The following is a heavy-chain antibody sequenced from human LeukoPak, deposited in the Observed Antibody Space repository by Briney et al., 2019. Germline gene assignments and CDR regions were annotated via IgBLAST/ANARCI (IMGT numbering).Heavy chain of an antibody. CDR2: IYYSGST. CDR1: GGSVSSSSYY. CDR3: ARDPGMERFGVVFDN. V-gene: IGHV4-61*01. D-gene: IGHD3-10*01. Sequence: PSETLSLTCTVSGGSVSSSSYYWSWIRQPPGEGLEWIGYIYYSGSTNYNPSLQSRVTMSVDTSKNQFSLNLSSVTAADTAVYYCARDPGMERFGVVFDNWGQGTLVTVSS. J-gene: IGHJ4*02.